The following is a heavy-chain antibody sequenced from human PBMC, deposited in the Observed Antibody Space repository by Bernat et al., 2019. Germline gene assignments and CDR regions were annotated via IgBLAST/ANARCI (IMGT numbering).Heavy chain of an antibody. V-gene: IGHV3-11*05. CDR2: ISSSSYT. CDR1: GFTSSDYY. Sequence: QVQLVESGGGLVKPGGSLRLSCAASGFTSSDYYMSWIRQAPGKGLDWVSYISSSSYTNYADSVKGRFTISRDNAKNSLYLQMNSLRAEDTAVYYCARGTSTSAPYMDVWGKGPTVTVSS. CDR3: ARGTSTSAPYMDV. J-gene: IGHJ6*03.